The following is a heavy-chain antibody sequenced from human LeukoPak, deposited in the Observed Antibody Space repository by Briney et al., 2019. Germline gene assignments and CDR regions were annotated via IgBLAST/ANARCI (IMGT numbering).Heavy chain of an antibody. Sequence: ESGPTLVNPTQTLTLTCTFSGFSLSTSGVGVGWIRQPPGKALEWLALIYWNDDKRYSPSLKSRLTITKDTSKNQVVLTMTNMDPVDTATYYCAHTQNYDYVWGSYRQIPYYFDYWGQGTLVTVSS. J-gene: IGHJ4*02. V-gene: IGHV2-5*01. CDR3: AHTQNYDYVWGSYRQIPYYFDY. CDR1: GFSLSTSGVG. CDR2: IYWNDDK. D-gene: IGHD3-16*02.